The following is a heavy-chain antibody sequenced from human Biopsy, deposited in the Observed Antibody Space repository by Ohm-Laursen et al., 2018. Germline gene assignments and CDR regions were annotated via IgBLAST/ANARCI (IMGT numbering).Heavy chain of an antibody. Sequence: SVKVSCKSSGYTFTNYGISWVRQAPGQGLEWMGWISPYNGDTDNAQKLQGRVTMPTDTSTSTAYMDLRSLRSDDTAVYYCARDRWPHVTLLGLVVFDFWGQGTLVIVSS. J-gene: IGHJ4*02. CDR3: ARDRWPHVTLLGLVVFDF. D-gene: IGHD3-3*01. CDR2: ISPYNGDT. V-gene: IGHV1-18*01. CDR1: GYTFTNYG.